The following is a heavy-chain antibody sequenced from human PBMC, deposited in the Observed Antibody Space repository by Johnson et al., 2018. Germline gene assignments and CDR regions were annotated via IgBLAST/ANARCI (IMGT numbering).Heavy chain of an antibody. V-gene: IGHV3-13*01. Sequence: VQLVESGGGLVQPGGSLRLSCAASGFTFSSYDMHWVRQATGKGLEWVSAIGTAGDTYYPGSVKGRFTISRENAKNSLYLQMNSLRAGDTAVYYCARSPGDSGDSGLPYYMDVWGKGTTVTVSS. CDR1: GFTFSSYD. CDR2: IGTAGDT. CDR3: ARSPGDSGDSGLPYYMDV. J-gene: IGHJ6*03. D-gene: IGHD4-17*01.